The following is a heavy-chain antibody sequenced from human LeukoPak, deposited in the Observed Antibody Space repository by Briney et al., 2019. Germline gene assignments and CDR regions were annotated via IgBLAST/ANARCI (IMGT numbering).Heavy chain of an antibody. Sequence: SETLSLTCGVSGGFIINGKWWSWVRQPPGKGLEWTGEISHSGSPNYNPSLKGRLTISVDTAKNQFSLKLSSVTAADTAVYYCARDETDWGQGTLVTVSS. CDR2: ISHSGSP. D-gene: IGHD2-21*02. CDR1: GGFIINGKW. J-gene: IGHJ4*02. CDR3: ARDETD. V-gene: IGHV4/OR15-8*01.